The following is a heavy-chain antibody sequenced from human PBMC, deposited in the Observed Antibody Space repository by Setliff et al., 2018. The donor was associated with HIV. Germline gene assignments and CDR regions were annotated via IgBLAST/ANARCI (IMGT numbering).Heavy chain of an antibody. CDR1: GFTFSNYE. J-gene: IGHJ4*02. CDR3: AREATPRHSSGWVYFDY. CDR2: ITGSGDTI. V-gene: IGHV3-48*03. Sequence: VGSLRLSCAASGFTFSNYEMSWVRQAPGKGPEWVSYITGSGDTIYYADSVKGRFTMSRDNAKDSVYLQMNTLRVEDTAVYYCAREATPRHSSGWVYFDYWGQGMMVTVSS. D-gene: IGHD6-19*01.